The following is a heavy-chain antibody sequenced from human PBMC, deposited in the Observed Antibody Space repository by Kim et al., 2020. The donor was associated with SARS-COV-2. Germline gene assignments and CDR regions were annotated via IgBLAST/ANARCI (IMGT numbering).Heavy chain of an antibody. Sequence: GGSLRLSCTASGFTFGDYAMSWVRQAPGKGLEWVGFIRSKAYGGTTEYAASVKGRFTISRDDSKSIAYLQMNSLKTEDTAVYYCKFVRLLWFGDEDYWGQGTLVTVSS. CDR2: IRSKAYGGTT. V-gene: IGHV3-49*04. J-gene: IGHJ4*02. D-gene: IGHD3-10*01. CDR1: GFTFGDYA. CDR3: KFVRLLWFGDEDY.